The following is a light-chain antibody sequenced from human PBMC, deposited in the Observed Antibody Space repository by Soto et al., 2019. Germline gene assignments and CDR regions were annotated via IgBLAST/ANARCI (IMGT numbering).Light chain of an antibody. CDR1: TGAVTSGYY. Sequence: QAVVTQEPSLTVSPGGTLTLTCASSTGAVTSGYYPSWFQQKPGQAPRALIYGTTNKHSWTPARFSGSLLGGIAALTLSGVQPEDEAEYYCLLYSGTAGVFGGGTKLTVL. CDR2: GTT. V-gene: IGLV7-43*01. CDR3: LLYSGTAGV. J-gene: IGLJ3*02.